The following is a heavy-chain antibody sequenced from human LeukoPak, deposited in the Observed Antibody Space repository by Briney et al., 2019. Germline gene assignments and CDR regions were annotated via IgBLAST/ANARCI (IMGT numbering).Heavy chain of an antibody. V-gene: IGHV3-48*01. D-gene: IGHD3-22*01. J-gene: IGHJ4*02. CDR1: GFTFSSYS. CDR3: ARTLYYDSSGDQSL. Sequence: GGSLRLSCAASGFTFSSYSMNWVRQAPGKGLEWVSYISSSRSTIHYADSVKGRFTISRDNAKNSLYLQMNSLRAEDTAVYYCARTLYYDSSGDQSLWGQGTLVTVSS. CDR2: ISSSRSTI.